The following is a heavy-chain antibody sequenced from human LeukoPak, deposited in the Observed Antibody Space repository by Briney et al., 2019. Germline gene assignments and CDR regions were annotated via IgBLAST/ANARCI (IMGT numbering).Heavy chain of an antibody. D-gene: IGHD3-10*01. CDR2: IRYDGSNK. CDR3: ALPMGQD. CDR1: GFTFSSYG. Sequence: PGGSLRLSCAASGFTFSSYGMHWVRQAPGKGLEWVAFIRYDGSNKFYADSVKDRFTISRDNSKNTLYLQMNSLRSEDTAVYYCALPMGQDWGQGTLVTVSS. V-gene: IGHV3-30*02. J-gene: IGHJ4*02.